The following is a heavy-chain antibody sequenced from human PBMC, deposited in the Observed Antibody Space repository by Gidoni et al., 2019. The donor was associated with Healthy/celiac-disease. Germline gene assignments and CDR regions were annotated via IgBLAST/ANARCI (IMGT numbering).Heavy chain of an antibody. V-gene: IGHV3-30*18. J-gene: IGHJ2*01. Sequence: QVLLVESGGGVVQPGRFLRLSCAASGFTFSSYGMHWVRQAPGKGLEWVAVISYDGSNKYYADSVKGRFTISRDNSKNTLYLQMNSLRAEDTAVYYCAKVGRITMIVVAKGWYFDLWGRGTLVTVSS. D-gene: IGHD3-22*01. CDR3: AKVGRITMIVVAKGWYFDL. CDR2: ISYDGSNK. CDR1: GFTFSSYG.